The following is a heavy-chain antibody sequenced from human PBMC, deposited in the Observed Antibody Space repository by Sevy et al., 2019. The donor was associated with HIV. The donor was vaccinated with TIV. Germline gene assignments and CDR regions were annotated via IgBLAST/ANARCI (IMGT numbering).Heavy chain of an antibody. V-gene: IGHV4-61*08. CDR1: GVSLISGEYF. D-gene: IGHD4-17*01. CDR3: ARGGNDNGGMYFDF. CDR2: ASYRGFT. J-gene: IGHJ4*02. Sequence: SETLSLTCTVSGVSLISGEYFWTWIRQPPGKGPEWIGYASYRGFTNYNPSLKSRVTISVDTSKNHFSLKLTSVSAADTAVYYCARGGNDNGGMYFDFWGQGTLVTVSS.